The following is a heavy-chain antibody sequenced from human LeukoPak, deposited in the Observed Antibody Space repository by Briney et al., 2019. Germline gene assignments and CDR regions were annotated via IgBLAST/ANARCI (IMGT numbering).Heavy chain of an antibody. CDR3: ASSYGDYDDWFDH. J-gene: IGHJ5*02. V-gene: IGHV3-7*03. CDR2: IKQDGSEK. D-gene: IGHD4-17*01. CDR1: GFTFSSYW. Sequence: PGGSLRLSCAASGFTFSSYWMSWVRQAPGKGLEWVANIKQDGSEKYYVDSAKGRFTISRDNAKNSLYLQMNSLRAEDTAVYYCASSYGDYDDWFDHWGQGTLVTVSS.